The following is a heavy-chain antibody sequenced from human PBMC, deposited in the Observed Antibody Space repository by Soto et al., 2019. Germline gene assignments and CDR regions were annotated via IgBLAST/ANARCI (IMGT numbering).Heavy chain of an antibody. Sequence: QVQLQESGPGLVKPSETLSLTCTVSGGSISSYYWSWIRQPPGKGLEWIGYIYYSGSTNYNPSLKSRVTISVDTSKNQFSLQLSSVTAADTAVYYCARGGLEWVVTAKEYFQHCGQGTLVTVSS. D-gene: IGHD2-21*02. V-gene: IGHV4-59*01. CDR2: IYYSGST. CDR3: ARGGLEWVVTAKEYFQH. CDR1: GGSISSYY. J-gene: IGHJ1*01.